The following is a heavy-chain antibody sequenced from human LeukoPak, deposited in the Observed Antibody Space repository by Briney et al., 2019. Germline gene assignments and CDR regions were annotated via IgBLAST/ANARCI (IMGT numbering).Heavy chain of an antibody. Sequence: GGSLRLSCVASGFTFSDYSINWVRQAPGKGLEWVSYISSSSRTIYYTDSVRGRFTVSRDNAKNSLYLQMNSLRAEDTAVYYCARLTGYSSGWYTSYYYYGMDVWGQGTTVTVSS. V-gene: IGHV3-48*01. D-gene: IGHD6-19*01. CDR1: GFTFSDYS. CDR3: ARLTGYSSGWYTSYYYYGMDV. J-gene: IGHJ6*02. CDR2: ISSSSRTI.